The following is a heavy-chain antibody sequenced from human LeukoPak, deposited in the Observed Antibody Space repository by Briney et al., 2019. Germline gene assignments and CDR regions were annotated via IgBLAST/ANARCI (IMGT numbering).Heavy chain of an antibody. V-gene: IGHV3-64*01. J-gene: IGHJ4*02. CDR2: ISSNGGST. Sequence: PGGSLRLSCAASGFTFSSYAMHWVRQAPGKGLEYVSAISSNGGSTYYANSVKGRFTISRDNSKNTLYLQMGSLRAEDMAVYYCARDQGRWLQSVDYWGQGTLVTVSS. CDR3: ARDQGRWLQSVDY. D-gene: IGHD5-24*01. CDR1: GFTFSSYA.